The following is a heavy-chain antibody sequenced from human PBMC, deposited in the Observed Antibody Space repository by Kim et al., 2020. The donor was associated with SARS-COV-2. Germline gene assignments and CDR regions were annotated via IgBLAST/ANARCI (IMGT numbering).Heavy chain of an antibody. CDR2: IIPIFGTA. CDR1: GGTFSSYA. V-gene: IGHV1-69*13. CDR3: ARDLRGYSGYVLAVVPTGPWGY. Sequence: SVKVSCKASGGTFSSYAISWVRQAPGQGLEWMGGIIPIFGTANYAQKFQGRVTITADESTSIAYMELSSLRSEDTAVYYCARDLRGYSGYVLAVVPTGPWGYWGQGTLVTVSS. J-gene: IGHJ4*02. D-gene: IGHD5-12*01.